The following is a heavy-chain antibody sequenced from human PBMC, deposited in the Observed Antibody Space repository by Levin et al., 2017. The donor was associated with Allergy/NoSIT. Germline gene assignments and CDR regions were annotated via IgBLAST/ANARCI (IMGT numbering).Heavy chain of an antibody. CDR2: IYYSGET. CDR1: GGSTRLGGYY. Sequence: SETLSLTCSVSGGSTRLGGYYWGWIRQHPVKGLEWLGYIYYSGETFYNPSVESRLVISHDTSENQFSLKLTSLTAADTAVYYCVRAQTGYVSPFDFWGPGTLVTVSS. D-gene: IGHD3-9*01. J-gene: IGHJ4*02. V-gene: IGHV4-31*03. CDR3: VRAQTGYVSPFDF.